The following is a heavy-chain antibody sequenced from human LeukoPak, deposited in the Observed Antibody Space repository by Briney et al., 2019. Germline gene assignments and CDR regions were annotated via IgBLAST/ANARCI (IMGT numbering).Heavy chain of an antibody. D-gene: IGHD6-13*01. CDR3: AIQYSSSWYYFQH. V-gene: IGHV4-39*01. Sequence: PSETLSLTCTVSGGSISSSSYYWGWIRQPPGKGLEWIGSIYYSGSTYYNPSLKSRVTISVDTSKNQLSLKLSSVTAADTAVYYCAIQYSSSWYYFQHWGQGTLVTVSS. J-gene: IGHJ1*01. CDR1: GGSISSSSYY. CDR2: IYYSGST.